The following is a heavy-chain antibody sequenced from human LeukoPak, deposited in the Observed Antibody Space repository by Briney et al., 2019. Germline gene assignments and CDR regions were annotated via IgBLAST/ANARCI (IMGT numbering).Heavy chain of an antibody. D-gene: IGHD3-9*01. J-gene: IGHJ4*02. CDR1: GGSISTYS. CDR2: VYYSGNT. CDR3: ARVRLVGYDILTGYYSFDY. Sequence: ETLSLTCTVSGGSISTYSWSWIRQPPGKGLEGIGCVYYSGNTNYNPSHKSRVTISVDTSKNQFSLKVSSVTAADTAVYYCARVRLVGYDILTGYYSFDYWGQGTLVTVSS. V-gene: IGHV4-59*01.